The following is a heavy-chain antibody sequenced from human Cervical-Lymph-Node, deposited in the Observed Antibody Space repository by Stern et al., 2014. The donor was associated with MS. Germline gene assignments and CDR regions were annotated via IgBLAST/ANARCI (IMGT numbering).Heavy chain of an antibody. V-gene: IGHV1-69*06. CDR1: GGTFGNYG. D-gene: IGHD2-15*01. J-gene: IGHJ4*02. CDR3: ARDYSALDS. Sequence: QVQLGQSGAEMKKPGSSLKVSCKASGGTFGNYGITWVRQAPGQGLEWMGGIIPILATANYAQQFQGRVTMTADKSTSTAYMELSSLTSEDTAIYYCARDYSALDSWGQGTLVTVSS. CDR2: IIPILATA.